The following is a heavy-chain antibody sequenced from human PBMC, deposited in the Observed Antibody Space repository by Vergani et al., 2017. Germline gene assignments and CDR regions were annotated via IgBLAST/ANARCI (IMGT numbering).Heavy chain of an antibody. CDR3: ASGNCGVNCPKYNWLAP. CDR1: GESIRSGSHY. V-gene: IGHV4-61*02. CDR2: IYPNGNG. D-gene: IGHD2-21*01. Sequence: QVKLQESGPGLLKPSQTLSLTCTVSGESIRSGSHYWTWIRQPAGRGPGWIGRIYPNGNGNYNESLRSRLTMSIDTSRSQFSLSMSSVTAADTAVYYCASGNCGVNCPKYNWLAPWGRGILVTVSS. J-gene: IGHJ5*02.